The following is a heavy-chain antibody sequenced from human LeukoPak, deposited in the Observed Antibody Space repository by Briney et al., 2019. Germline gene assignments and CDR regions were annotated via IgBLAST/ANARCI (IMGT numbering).Heavy chain of an antibody. CDR3: ARDVRDIVTIPAAISVP. V-gene: IGHV1-18*01. J-gene: IGHJ5*02. CDR2: ICAYNGNT. CDR1: GYTFSSYG. D-gene: IGHD2-2*01. Sequence: ASVKVSCKASGYTFSSYGISWVRQAPGQGLEWMGWICAYNGNTNYAQMLQGRVTMTTDTSTSTAYMEVRSLRSDDTAMYYCARDVRDIVTIPAAISVPWGQGTLVTVSS.